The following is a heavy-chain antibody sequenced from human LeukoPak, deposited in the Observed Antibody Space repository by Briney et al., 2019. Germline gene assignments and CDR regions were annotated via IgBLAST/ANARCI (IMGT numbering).Heavy chain of an antibody. CDR3: ARAYTSSCRWFDP. CDR1: GSSISTYY. CDR2: IYYSGST. V-gene: IGHV4-59*01. J-gene: IGHJ5*02. Sequence: PSETLSLTCTVSGSSISTYYWSWVRQPPGKGLEWIGYIYYSGSTNYNPSLKSRVTMLVDTSKNQFSLKLSSVTAADTAVYYCARAYTSSCRWFDPWGQGTLVTVSS. D-gene: IGHD6-13*01.